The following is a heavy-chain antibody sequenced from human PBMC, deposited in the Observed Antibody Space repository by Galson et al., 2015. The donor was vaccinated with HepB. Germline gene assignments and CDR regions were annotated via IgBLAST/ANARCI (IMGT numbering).Heavy chain of an antibody. CDR1: GGTFSSSA. V-gene: IGHV1-69*01. Sequence: ASGGTFSSSAISWVRQAPGQGLEWMGGIIPIFGTANYAQKFQGRVTITADESTSTAYMELSSLRSEDTAVYYCAKSSAGSSWYDLVYWGQGTLFTVSS. D-gene: IGHD6-13*01. J-gene: IGHJ4*02. CDR2: IIPIFGTA. CDR3: AKSSAGSSWYDLVY.